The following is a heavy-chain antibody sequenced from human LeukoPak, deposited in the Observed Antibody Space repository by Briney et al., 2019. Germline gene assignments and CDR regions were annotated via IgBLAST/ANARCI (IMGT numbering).Heavy chain of an antibody. CDR1: GFTFSSYA. CDR3: AKGGYYDILTGSAAFDI. Sequence: GGSLRLSCAASGFTFSSYAMSWVRQAPGRGLEWVSAISGSGGSTYYADSVKGRFTISRDNSKNTLYLQMNSLRAEDTAVYYCAKGGYYDILTGSAAFDIWGQGTMVTVSS. CDR2: ISGSGGST. V-gene: IGHV3-23*01. J-gene: IGHJ3*02. D-gene: IGHD3-9*01.